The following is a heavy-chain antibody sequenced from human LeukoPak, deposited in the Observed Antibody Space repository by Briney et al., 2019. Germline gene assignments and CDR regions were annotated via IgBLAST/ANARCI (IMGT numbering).Heavy chain of an antibody. J-gene: IGHJ4*02. V-gene: IGHV4-39*07. CDR2: IYYSGST. Sequence: PSETLSLTCTVSGGSISSSSYYWGWIRQPPGKGLEWIGSIYYSGSTYYNPSLKSRVTISVDTSKNQFSLKLSSVTAADTAVYYCARVGYYYDSSGYSGYWGQGTLVTVSS. CDR1: GGSISSSSYY. CDR3: ARVGYYYDSSGYSGY. D-gene: IGHD3-22*01.